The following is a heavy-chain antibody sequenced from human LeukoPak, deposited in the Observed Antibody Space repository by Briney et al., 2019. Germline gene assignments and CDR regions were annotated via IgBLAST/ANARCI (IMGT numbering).Heavy chain of an antibody. D-gene: IGHD3-22*01. CDR2: IKQDGSEK. Sequence: PGGSLRLSCAASGFTFSSYWMSWVRQAPGKGLEWVANIKQDGSEKYYVDSVKGRSTISRDNAKNSLYLQMNSLRAEDTAVYYCARAGVYYDSNWFDPWGQGTLVTVSS. CDR1: GFTFSSYW. J-gene: IGHJ5*02. CDR3: ARAGVYYDSNWFDP. V-gene: IGHV3-7*01.